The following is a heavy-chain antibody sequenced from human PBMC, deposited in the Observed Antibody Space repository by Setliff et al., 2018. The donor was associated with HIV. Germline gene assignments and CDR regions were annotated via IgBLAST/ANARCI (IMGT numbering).Heavy chain of an antibody. J-gene: IGHJ5*02. V-gene: IGHV4-4*07. Sequence: KASETLSLTCTVSGDSISGHYWSWIRQPAVKGLEWIGRIYPSGSTNYNPSLKSRVTMSVDTSKNQFSLKLSSVTAADTAVYYCASGSYTRGWYAWGQGMLVTVSS. D-gene: IGHD6-19*01. CDR3: ASGSYTRGWYA. CDR1: GDSISGHY. CDR2: IYPSGST.